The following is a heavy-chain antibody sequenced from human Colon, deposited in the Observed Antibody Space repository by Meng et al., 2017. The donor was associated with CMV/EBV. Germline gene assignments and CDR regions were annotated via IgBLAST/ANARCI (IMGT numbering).Heavy chain of an antibody. CDR3: VRGRVVGGG. CDR1: GYSFTMYD. CDR2: MNPDSGHT. D-gene: IGHD2-21*01. J-gene: IGHJ4*02. Sequence: VSCKTSGYSFTMYDIYWVRQASGQGLEWMGWMNPDSGHTAYAQKFQGRITMTRDTSVTTAYLEITSLRSDDTAVYYCVRGRVVGGGWGQGTLVTVSS. V-gene: IGHV1-8*01.